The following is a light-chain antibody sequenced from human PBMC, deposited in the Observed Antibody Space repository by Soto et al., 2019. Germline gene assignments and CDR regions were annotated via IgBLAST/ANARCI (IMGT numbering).Light chain of an antibody. CDR1: QAIRND. CDR2: TAS. CDR3: LHDYSYPRT. Sequence: AIQMTLSPSSLSAYVGDRVIITCRASQAIRNDLGWYQQKPGKAPKLLIYTASTLQSGVPSRFSGSGSGADFTLTIRSLQPEDSATYYCLHDYSYPRTFGQGTNVDIK. J-gene: IGKJ1*01. V-gene: IGKV1-6*01.